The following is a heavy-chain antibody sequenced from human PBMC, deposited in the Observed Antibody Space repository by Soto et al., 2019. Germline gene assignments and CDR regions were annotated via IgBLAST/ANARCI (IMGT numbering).Heavy chain of an antibody. CDR3: ARDSFLGYGESFGAFDI. CDR1: VFSVSDNY. V-gene: IGHV3-66*01. Sequence: GGSLRLSCEASVFSVSDNYMTWVRQAPGKGLEWVSVIDTAGRTNYAESVKGRFTISRDNAKNSLYLQMNSLRAEDTAVYYCARDSFLGYGESFGAFDIWGRGTMVTVSS. D-gene: IGHD4-17*01. J-gene: IGHJ3*02. CDR2: IDTAGRT.